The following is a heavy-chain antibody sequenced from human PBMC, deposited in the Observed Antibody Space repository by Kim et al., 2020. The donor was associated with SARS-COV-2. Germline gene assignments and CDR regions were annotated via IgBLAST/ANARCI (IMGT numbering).Heavy chain of an antibody. Sequence: SETLSLTCTVSGGSISSYYWSWIRQPPGKGLEWIGYIYYSGSTNYNPSLKSRVTISVDTSKNQFSLKLSSVTAADTAVYYCARRVWLAGGWFDPWGQGTLVTVSS. V-gene: IGHV4-59*01. CDR2: IYYSGST. J-gene: IGHJ5*02. D-gene: IGHD6-19*01. CDR1: GGSISSYY. CDR3: ARRVWLAGGWFDP.